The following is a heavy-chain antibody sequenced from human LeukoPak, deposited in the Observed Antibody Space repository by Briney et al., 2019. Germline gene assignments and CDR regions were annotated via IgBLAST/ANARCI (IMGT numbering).Heavy chain of an antibody. Sequence: SQTLSLTCTVSGGSISSGSYYWSWIRQPAGKGLEWIGRIYTSGSTNYSPSLKGRVTISVDTSKNQFSLKLSSVTAADTAVYYCARLWGGYVGYWGQGTLVTVSS. V-gene: IGHV4-61*02. D-gene: IGHD5-12*01. CDR2: IYTSGST. CDR3: ARLWGGYVGY. J-gene: IGHJ4*02. CDR1: GGSISSGSYY.